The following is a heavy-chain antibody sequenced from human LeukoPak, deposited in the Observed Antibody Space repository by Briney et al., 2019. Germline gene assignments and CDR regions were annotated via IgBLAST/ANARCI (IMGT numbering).Heavy chain of an antibody. CDR1: GFTFSSYS. CDR2: ISSSSHFI. D-gene: IGHD3-22*01. Sequence: GGSLRLSCEASGFTFSSYSMNWVRQAPGKGLKWVSYISSSSHFIYYADSLKGRFTISRDNAKNSLYLQMNSLRAEDTAVYYCARGPTMRMDVWGKGTTVTVSS. V-gene: IGHV3-21*01. J-gene: IGHJ6*04. CDR3: ARGPTMRMDV.